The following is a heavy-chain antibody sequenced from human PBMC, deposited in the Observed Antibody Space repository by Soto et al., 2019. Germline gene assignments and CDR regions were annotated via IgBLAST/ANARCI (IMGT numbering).Heavy chain of an antibody. CDR3: ARTYYDILTGYWFDP. J-gene: IGHJ5*02. V-gene: IGHV4-61*01. CDR2: IYYSGST. CDR1: GGSVSSGSYY. Sequence: PSETLSLTCTVSGGSVSSGSYYWSWIRQPPGKGLEWIGYIYYSGSTNYNPSLKSRVTISVDTSKNQFSLKLSSVTAADTAVYYCARTYYDILTGYWFDPWGQGTLVTVS. D-gene: IGHD3-9*01.